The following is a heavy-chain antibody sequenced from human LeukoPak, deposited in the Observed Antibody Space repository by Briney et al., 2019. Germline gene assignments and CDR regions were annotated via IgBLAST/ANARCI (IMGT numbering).Heavy chain of an antibody. D-gene: IGHD5-18*01. CDR2: ISGSGGST. CDR1: GFTFSSYD. J-gene: IGHJ4*02. V-gene: IGHV3-23*01. Sequence: GGSLRLSCAASGFTFSSYDMSWVRQAPGKGLEWVSGISGSGGSTYYAESVKGRFTISRDNSKNPLYLQMNSLRAEDTAVYYCASLRRGYSYCFINYWGQGTLVTVSS. CDR3: ASLRRGYSYCFINY.